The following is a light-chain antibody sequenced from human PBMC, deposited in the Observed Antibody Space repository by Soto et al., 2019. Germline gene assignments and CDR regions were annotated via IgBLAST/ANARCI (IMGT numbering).Light chain of an antibody. CDR2: AAS. CDR3: QQYNSYPPT. J-gene: IGKJ5*01. Sequence: IQMTQSPSALAASVCGRGTITCRAIQGISSWLAWYQQKPEKAPKSLIYAASSLHSGVPSRFSGSGSGTDFTLTISSLQPEDSATYYCQQYNSYPPTFGQGTRLEIK. CDR1: QGISSW. V-gene: IGKV1D-16*01.